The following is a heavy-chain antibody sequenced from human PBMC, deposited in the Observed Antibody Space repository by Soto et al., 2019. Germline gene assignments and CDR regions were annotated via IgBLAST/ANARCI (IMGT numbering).Heavy chain of an antibody. J-gene: IGHJ5*02. V-gene: IGHV4-59*12. D-gene: IGHD6-19*01. CDR1: GGSISSYY. CDR2: VYFSGST. CDR3: ARATTQWLVPCFDP. Sequence: PSETLSLTCPISGGSISSYYWSWIRQTPGKGLEWIGYVYFSGSTNYNPSLKSRVLISIDTSRKQFSLKLNSVTAADTAVYYCARATTQWLVPCFDPWGQGTLVRVSS.